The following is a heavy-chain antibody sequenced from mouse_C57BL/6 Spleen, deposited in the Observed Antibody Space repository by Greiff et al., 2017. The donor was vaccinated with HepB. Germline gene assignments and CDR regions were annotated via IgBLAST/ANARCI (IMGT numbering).Heavy chain of an antibody. J-gene: IGHJ2*01. CDR2: IYPGDGDT. V-gene: IGHV1-82*01. D-gene: IGHD4-1*01. Sequence: QVQLKQSGPELVKPGASVKISCKASGYAFSSSWMNWVKQRPGKGLEWIGRIYPGDGDTNYNGKFKGKATLTADKSSSTAYMQLSSLTSEDSAVYFCARKLRRSYYYDYWGQGTTLAVAS. CDR1: GYAFSSSW. CDR3: ARKLRRSYYYDY.